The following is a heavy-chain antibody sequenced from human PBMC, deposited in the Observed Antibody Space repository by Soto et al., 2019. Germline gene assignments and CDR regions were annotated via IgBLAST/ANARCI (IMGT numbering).Heavy chain of an antibody. J-gene: IGHJ3*02. CDR3: ARSGIAVAAPPFDI. D-gene: IGHD6-19*01. CDR1: GFTFSSYS. CDR2: ISSSSSYI. Sequence: GGSLRLSCAASGFTFSSYSMNWVRQAPGEGLEWVSSISSSSSYIYYADSVKGRFTISRDNAKNSLYLQMNSLRAEDTAVYYCARSGIAVAAPPFDIWGQGTMVTVSS. V-gene: IGHV3-21*01.